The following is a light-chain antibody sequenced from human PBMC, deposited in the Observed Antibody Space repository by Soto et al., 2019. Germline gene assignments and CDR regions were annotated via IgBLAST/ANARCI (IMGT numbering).Light chain of an antibody. J-gene: IGKJ2*01. CDR2: WAS. CDR1: QSVLYSSNNKNY. Sequence: DIVLTQSPDSLAVSLGERATINCKSSQSVLYSSNNKNYLAWYQHKPGQSPKLLIYWASTRESGVPDRFSGSGSGTDFTLTISSLQTEDVAVYYCQQYFGPPYTFGQGTKLEI. V-gene: IGKV4-1*01. CDR3: QQYFGPPYT.